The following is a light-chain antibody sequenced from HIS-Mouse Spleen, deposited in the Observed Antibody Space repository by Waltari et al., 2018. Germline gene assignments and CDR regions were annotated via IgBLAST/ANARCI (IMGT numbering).Light chain of an antibody. J-gene: IGLJ3*02. CDR1: SSDVASYNL. CDR3: CSYAGSSTWV. Sequence: QSALTQPASVSGSPGQSLTISCHGTSSDVASYNLVSWYQQHPGKAPKLMIYEGSKRPSGVSNRFSGSKSGNTASLTISGLQAEDEADYYCCSYAGSSTWVFGGGTKLTVL. V-gene: IGLV2-23*01. CDR2: EGS.